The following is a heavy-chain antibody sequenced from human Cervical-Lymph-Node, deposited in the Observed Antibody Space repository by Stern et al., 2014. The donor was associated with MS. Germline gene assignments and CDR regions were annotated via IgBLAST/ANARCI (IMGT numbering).Heavy chain of an antibody. D-gene: IGHD1-14*01. Sequence: VQLVESGGGLVKPGGSLRLSCAASGFTFSDYYMTWFRQAPGKGLEWISYITSSGRTIYYADSVKGRFTISRDNAKKSLYLQMNSLRAEDTAVYYCARIKFARRTPPDSWGQGTLVTVSS. CDR2: ITSSGRTI. V-gene: IGHV3-11*01. CDR3: ARIKFARRTPPDS. CDR1: GFTFSDYY. J-gene: IGHJ4*02.